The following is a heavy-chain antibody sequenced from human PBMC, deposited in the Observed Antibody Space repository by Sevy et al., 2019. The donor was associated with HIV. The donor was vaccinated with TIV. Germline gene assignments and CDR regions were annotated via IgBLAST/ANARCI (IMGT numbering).Heavy chain of an antibody. CDR3: ARDRGTYYYDRSGYYPLDY. Sequence: GGYLRLSCAASGFTFSSYWMSWVRQAPGKGLEWVANIKQDGSEKYYVDSVKGRFTISRDNAKNSLCLQMNSLRAEDTAVYYCARDRGTYYYDRSGYYPLDYWGQGTLVTVSS. V-gene: IGHV3-7*01. CDR2: IKQDGSEK. J-gene: IGHJ4*02. CDR1: GFTFSSYW. D-gene: IGHD3-22*01.